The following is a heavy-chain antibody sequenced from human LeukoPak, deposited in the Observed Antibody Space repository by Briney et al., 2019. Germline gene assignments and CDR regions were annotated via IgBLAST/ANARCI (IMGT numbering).Heavy chain of an antibody. CDR3: ARDGYTHFDY. CDR1: GFTFSSYI. D-gene: IGHD1-1*01. V-gene: IGHV3-48*02. CDR2: ISSSSSTI. Sequence: PGGSLRLSCAASGFTFSSYIMNWVRQAPGKGLERVSYISSSSSTIYFADSVKGRFTISRENAKNSLYLQMNSLRDEYTAVYYCARDGYTHFDYWGQGPLVTVSS. J-gene: IGHJ4*02.